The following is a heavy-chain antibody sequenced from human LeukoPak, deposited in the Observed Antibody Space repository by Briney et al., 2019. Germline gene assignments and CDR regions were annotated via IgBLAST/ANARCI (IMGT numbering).Heavy chain of an antibody. V-gene: IGHV3-11*05. J-gene: IGHJ4*02. CDR3: TTDQAMAPY. CDR2: ISSSSSYT. D-gene: IGHD5-18*01. Sequence: PGGSLRLSCAASGFTFSDYYMSWIRQAPGKGLEWVSYISSSSSYTNYADSVKGRFTISRDNAKNSLYLQMNSLRAEDTAVYYCTTDQAMAPYWGQGTLVTVSS. CDR1: GFTFSDYY.